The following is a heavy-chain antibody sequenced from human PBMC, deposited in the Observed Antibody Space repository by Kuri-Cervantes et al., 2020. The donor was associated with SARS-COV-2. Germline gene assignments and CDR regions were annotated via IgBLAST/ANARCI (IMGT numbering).Heavy chain of an antibody. V-gene: IGHV4-59*01. CDR1: RATFSSYA. Sequence: ESLKISCAASRATFSSYAMSWSRQAPGRGLEWIGYIYYSGSTNYNPSLKSRVTISVDTSKNQFSLKLSSVTAADTAVYYCARDAVVPAAMSYYYGMDVWGQGTTVTVSS. CDR2: IYYSGST. J-gene: IGHJ6*02. CDR3: ARDAVVPAAMSYYYGMDV. D-gene: IGHD2-2*01.